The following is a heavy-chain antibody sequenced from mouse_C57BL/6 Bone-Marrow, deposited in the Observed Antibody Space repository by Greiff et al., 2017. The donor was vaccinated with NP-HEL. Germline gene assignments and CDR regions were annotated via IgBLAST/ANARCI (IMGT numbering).Heavy chain of an antibody. CDR2: ISYDGSN. V-gene: IGHV3-6*01. CDR3: ARDGYYVFDY. CDR1: GYSITSGYY. Sequence: EVQLQESGPGLVKPSQSLSLTCSVTGYSITSGYYWNWIRQFPGNKLEWMGYISYDGSNNYNPSLKNRISITRDTSKNQFFLKLNSVTTEDTATYYCARDGYYVFDYWGQGTTLTVSS. J-gene: IGHJ2*01. D-gene: IGHD2-3*01.